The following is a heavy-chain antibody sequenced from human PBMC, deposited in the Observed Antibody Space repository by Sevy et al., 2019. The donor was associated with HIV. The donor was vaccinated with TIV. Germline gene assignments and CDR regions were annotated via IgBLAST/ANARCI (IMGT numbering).Heavy chain of an antibody. V-gene: IGHV1-24*01. Sequence: ASVKVSCKVSGYTLTELSMHWVRQAPGKGLEWMGGFDPEDGETIYAQKFQGRVTMTEDTSTDTAYMELSSLRSEDTAVYYCAALAGYCGGDCYGYWGQGTLVTVSS. CDR3: AALAGYCGGDCYGY. D-gene: IGHD2-21*01. CDR2: FDPEDGET. J-gene: IGHJ4*02. CDR1: GYTLTELS.